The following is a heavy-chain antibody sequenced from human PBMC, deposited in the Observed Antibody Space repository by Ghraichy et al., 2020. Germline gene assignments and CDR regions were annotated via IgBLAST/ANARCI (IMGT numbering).Heavy chain of an antibody. CDR3: ARDPSSSSGKRWFDP. Sequence: SVKVSCKASGGTFSSYAISWVRQAPGQGLEWMGGIIPIFGTANYAQKFQGRVTITADESTSTAYMELSSLRSEDTAVYYCARDPSSSSGKRWFDPWGQGTLVTVSS. J-gene: IGHJ5*02. D-gene: IGHD6-6*01. CDR2: IIPIFGTA. V-gene: IGHV1-69*13. CDR1: GGTFSSYA.